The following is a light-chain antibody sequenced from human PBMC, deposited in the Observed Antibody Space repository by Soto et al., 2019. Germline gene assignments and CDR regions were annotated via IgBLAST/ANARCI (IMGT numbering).Light chain of an antibody. V-gene: IGLV2-14*01. CDR1: SSDVGGYNY. CDR3: SSFTSSSTWV. CDR2: EVS. J-gene: IGLJ3*02. Sequence: QSALTQPASVSGSPGQSITISCTGTSSDVGGYNYVSWYRQYPGKAPKLMIYEVSNRPSGVSNRFSGSKSGNTASLTISGLQAEEEAEYYCSSFTSSSTWVFGGGTKLTVL.